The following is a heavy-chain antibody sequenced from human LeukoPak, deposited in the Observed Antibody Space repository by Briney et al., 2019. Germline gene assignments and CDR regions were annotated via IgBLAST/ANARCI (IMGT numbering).Heavy chain of an antibody. V-gene: IGHV3-11*04. Sequence: GGSLRLSCAASGFTFTDDYMSWIRQAPGKGLEWVSYISSSGYTKYYADPLKGRFTISGDNAKKTLYLQINSLRAEDTAVYYCATTLRTRGTWYFDLWGRGTLVTVSS. J-gene: IGHJ2*01. CDR3: ATTLRTRGTWYFDL. CDR2: ISSSGYTK. D-gene: IGHD1-1*01. CDR1: GFTFTDDY.